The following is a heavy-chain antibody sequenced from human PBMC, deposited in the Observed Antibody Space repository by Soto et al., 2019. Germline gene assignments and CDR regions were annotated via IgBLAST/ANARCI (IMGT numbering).Heavy chain of an antibody. D-gene: IGHD3-10*01. V-gene: IGHV3-7*05. CDR2: IKQDGSEK. CDR3: ARDFYGSEAAT. J-gene: IGHJ5*02. Sequence: EVQLVESGGGLVQPGGSLRLSCAASGFTFSSYWMSWVRQAPGKGLEWVANIKQDGSEKYYVDSVKGRFTISRDNAKNSLYLQMSSMRAEDTAVYYCARDFYGSEAATWGQGTLVTVSS. CDR1: GFTFSSYW.